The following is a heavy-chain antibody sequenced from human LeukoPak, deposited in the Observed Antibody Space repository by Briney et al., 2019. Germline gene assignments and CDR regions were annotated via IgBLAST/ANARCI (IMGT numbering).Heavy chain of an antibody. J-gene: IGHJ3*02. Sequence: GSSVKVSCKASGGSFSSYAISWVRQAPGQGLEWMGRIILILDITNYAQKFQGRVTITADKSTSTAYMELSSLRSEDTAVYYCARVRDGYNYDAFDIWGQGTMVTVSS. V-gene: IGHV1-69*04. CDR2: IILILDIT. CDR1: GGSFSSYA. CDR3: ARVRDGYNYDAFDI. D-gene: IGHD5-24*01.